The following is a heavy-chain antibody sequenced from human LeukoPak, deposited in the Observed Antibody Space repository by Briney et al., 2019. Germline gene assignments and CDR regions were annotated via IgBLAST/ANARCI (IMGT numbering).Heavy chain of an antibody. Sequence: GRSLRLSCAASLVTLSAYGMQCVRQAPGKGLEWVALIWYDGSNKYYADSVKGRFTISRDNSKKTLYLQMNSLRAEDTAVYYFAQCTGRYYYYMDVWGKGTTVTVSS. V-gene: IGHV3-33*06. D-gene: IGHD2-8*02. CDR3: AQCTGRYYYYMDV. CDR2: IWYDGSNK. CDR1: LVTLSAYG. J-gene: IGHJ6*03.